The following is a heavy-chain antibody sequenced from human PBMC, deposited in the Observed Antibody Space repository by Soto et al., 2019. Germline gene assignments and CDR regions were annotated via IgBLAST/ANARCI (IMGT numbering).Heavy chain of an antibody. CDR1: GYSFTSYW. D-gene: IGHD2-2*01. CDR3: ARTYCSSTSCYPYGMDV. V-gene: IGHV5-10-1*01. J-gene: IGHJ6*02. Sequence: GESLKISCKGSGYSFTSYWISWVRQMPGKGLEWMGRIDPSDSYTNYSPSFQGHVTISADKSISTAYLQWSSLKASDTAMYYCARTYCSSTSCYPYGMDVWGQRTTVTVSS. CDR2: IDPSDSYT.